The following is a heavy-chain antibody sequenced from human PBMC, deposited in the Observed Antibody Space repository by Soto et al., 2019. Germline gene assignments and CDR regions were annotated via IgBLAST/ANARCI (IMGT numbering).Heavy chain of an antibody. CDR2: IWYDGSNK. CDR3: ARAVGPFDY. V-gene: IGHV3-33*01. J-gene: IGHJ4*02. CDR1: GFSFSTYG. Sequence: QVQLVESGGGVVQPGRSLRLSCAASGFSFSTYGMHWVRQAPGKGLEWVAVIWYDGSNKYYGDSVKGRFTISRDNSKNTLYLQMNSLRAEDTAVYYCARAVGPFDYWGQGTVVSVSS. D-gene: IGHD3-16*01.